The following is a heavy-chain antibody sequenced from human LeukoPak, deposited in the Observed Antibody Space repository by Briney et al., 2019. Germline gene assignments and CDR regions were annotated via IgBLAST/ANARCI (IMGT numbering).Heavy chain of an antibody. Sequence: ASVKVSCKASGYTFTSYYMHWVRQAPGQGLEWMGIINPSGGSTSYAQKLQGRVTMTTDTSTSTAYMELRSLRSDDTAVYYCARDRAYTKGAGGYWGQGTLVTVSS. J-gene: IGHJ4*02. D-gene: IGHD3-16*01. CDR1: GYTFTSYY. V-gene: IGHV1-46*01. CDR3: ARDRAYTKGAGGY. CDR2: INPSGGST.